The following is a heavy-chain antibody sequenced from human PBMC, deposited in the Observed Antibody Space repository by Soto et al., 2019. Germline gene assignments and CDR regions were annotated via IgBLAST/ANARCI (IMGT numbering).Heavy chain of an antibody. J-gene: IGHJ6*02. V-gene: IGHV5-51*01. CDR1: GYSFTSYW. D-gene: IGHD6-13*01. CDR2: IYPGDSDT. CDR3: ARADSSSWPPYYYGMDV. Sequence: GESLKISCKGSGYSFTSYWIGWVRQMPGKGLEWMGIIYPGDSDTRYSPSFQGQDTISADKSISTAYLQWSSLKASDTAMYYCARADSSSWPPYYYGMDVWGQGTTVTVSS.